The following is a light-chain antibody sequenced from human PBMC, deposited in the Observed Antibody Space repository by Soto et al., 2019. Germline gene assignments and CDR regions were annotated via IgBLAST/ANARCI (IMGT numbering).Light chain of an antibody. CDR2: DVS. Sequence: QSALTQSASVSGSPGQSITISCTGTSSDVGGYNYVSWYQQHPGKAPKLLIYDVSYRPSGVSDRFSGSKSGNTASLTISGLQAEDEADYYCSSYTGRNTYVFGTGTKVTVL. CDR3: SSYTGRNTYV. V-gene: IGLV2-14*01. J-gene: IGLJ1*01. CDR1: SSDVGGYNY.